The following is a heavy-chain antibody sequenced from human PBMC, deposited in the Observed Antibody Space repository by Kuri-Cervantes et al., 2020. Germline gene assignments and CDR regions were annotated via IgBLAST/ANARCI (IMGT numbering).Heavy chain of an antibody. CDR2: IYYTGIT. V-gene: IGHV4-59*01. CDR1: GGSISSYY. Sequence: SETLSLTCTVSGGSISSYYWSWIRQPPGKGLEWIGYIYYTGITKYNPSLKSRVTMSVDTSKNQFSLKLSSVTAADTAVYYCARSSGSYYYAFDIWGQGTMVTVSS. J-gene: IGHJ3*02. D-gene: IGHD1-26*01. CDR3: ARSSGSYYYAFDI.